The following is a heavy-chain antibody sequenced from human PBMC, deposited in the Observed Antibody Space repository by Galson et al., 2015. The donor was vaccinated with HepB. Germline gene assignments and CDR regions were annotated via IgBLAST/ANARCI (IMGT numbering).Heavy chain of an antibody. CDR1: GVTVSNNY. V-gene: IGHV3-66*02. CDR3: ASGRGFWSGYSQDY. CDR2: IYSDGSI. J-gene: IGHJ4*02. D-gene: IGHD3-3*01. Sequence: SLRLSCAASGVTVSNNYMSWVRQAPGMGLEWVSVIYSDGSIYYIDAVKGRFTISRANSKNTLYLQMNSLRAEDTAVYYCASGRGFWSGYSQDYWGQGTLVTVSS.